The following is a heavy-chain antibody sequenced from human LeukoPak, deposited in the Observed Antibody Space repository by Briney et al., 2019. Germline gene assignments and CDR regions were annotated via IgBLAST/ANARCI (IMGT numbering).Heavy chain of an antibody. CDR1: GYTFTSYD. CDR2: INPNSGGT. CDR3: ARFLSGSHDAFDI. D-gene: IGHD1-26*01. Sequence: ASVKVSCKASGYTFTSYDINWVRQATGQGLEWMGRINPNSGGTDYAQTFRGRVTMTRDTSVSTAYMELSSLRSDDTAVYYCARFLSGSHDAFDIWGQGTMVTVSS. J-gene: IGHJ3*02. V-gene: IGHV1-2*06.